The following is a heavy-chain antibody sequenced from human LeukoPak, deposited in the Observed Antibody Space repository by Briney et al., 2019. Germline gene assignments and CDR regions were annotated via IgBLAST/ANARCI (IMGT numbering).Heavy chain of an antibody. Sequence: GGSLRLSCAASGFTFSSYSMNWVRQAPGKGLEWVSSISSSSSYIYYADSVKGRFTISRDNAKNSLYLQMNSLRAEDTAVYYCARHCSSTSCYFNCYGMDVWGQGTTVTVSS. CDR3: ARHCSSTSCYFNCYGMDV. D-gene: IGHD2-2*01. CDR1: GFTFSSYS. J-gene: IGHJ6*02. V-gene: IGHV3-21*01. CDR2: ISSSSSYI.